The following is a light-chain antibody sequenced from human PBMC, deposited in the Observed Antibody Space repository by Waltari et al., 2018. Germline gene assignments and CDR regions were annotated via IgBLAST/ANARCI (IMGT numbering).Light chain of an antibody. CDR1: TGAVTSNYY. CDR3: LLFYGGAYV. V-gene: IGLV7-43*01. CDR2: ITS. Sequence: QTVVTQEPSLTVSPGGKVTLTCASSTGAVTSNYYPNWFQQKPGQAPRALIYITSNKHSWTPARFSGSLLGGKAALTLSGVQPEDEAEYYCLLFYGGAYVFGTGTKVTVL. J-gene: IGLJ1*01.